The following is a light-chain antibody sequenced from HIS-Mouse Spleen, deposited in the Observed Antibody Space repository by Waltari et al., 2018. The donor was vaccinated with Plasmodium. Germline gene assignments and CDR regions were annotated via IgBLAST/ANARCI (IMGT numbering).Light chain of an antibody. V-gene: IGKV3-15*01. CDR1: HSVRSN. J-gene: IGKJ3*01. CDR2: GAS. Sequence: DIVITPSPATLTVSPSERATLSCRTRHSVRSNLAWYQQKPGQAPRLIIYGASTRPTGIPARFSGSGSETEFTLTISSLQSEDFAVYCCQQYNNWSFTFGPGTKVDIK. CDR3: QQYNNWSFT.